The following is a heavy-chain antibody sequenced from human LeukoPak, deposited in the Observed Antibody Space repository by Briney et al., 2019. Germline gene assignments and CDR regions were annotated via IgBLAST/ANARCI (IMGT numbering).Heavy chain of an antibody. V-gene: IGHV4-34*01. CDR3: ARVTSTGCIHHPPSRGY. Sequence: SETLSLTCAVYGGSLNGYYWTWIRQPPGKGLEWIGEISDSGNTNYNSSLKSRVTMSVDTSKNQISLRLSSVTAADTAVYFCARVTSTGCIHHPPSRGYWGQGTLVTVSS. D-gene: IGHD2-8*02. CDR1: GGSLNGYY. J-gene: IGHJ4*02. CDR2: ISDSGNT.